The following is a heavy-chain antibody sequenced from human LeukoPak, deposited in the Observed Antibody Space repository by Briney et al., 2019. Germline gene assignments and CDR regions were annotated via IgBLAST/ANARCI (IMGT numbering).Heavy chain of an antibody. CDR1: AYTFTDYY. D-gene: IGHD6-19*01. CDR3: AREKEWLANDAFDI. Sequence: ASVKVSCKASAYTFTDYYMHWLRQAPGQGLEWMGWINPNSGGTHYAQKFQGRVTMTRDTSISTAYMELSRLRSDDTAVYYCAREKEWLANDAFDIWGQGTMVTVSS. CDR2: INPNSGGT. V-gene: IGHV1-2*02. J-gene: IGHJ3*02.